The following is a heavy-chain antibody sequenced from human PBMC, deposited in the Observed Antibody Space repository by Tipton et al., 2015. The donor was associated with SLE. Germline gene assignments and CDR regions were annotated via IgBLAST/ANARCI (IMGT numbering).Heavy chain of an antibody. Sequence: SLRLSCAASGFTFSSYWMSWVRQAPGKGLEWVSGINWNGGSTGYADSVKGRFTISRDNAKNSLYLQMNSLRAEDTALYYCARDLASSSSCYFDYWGQGTLVTVSS. CDR1: GFTFSSYW. CDR3: ARDLASSSSCYFDY. J-gene: IGHJ4*02. D-gene: IGHD6-6*01. CDR2: INWNGGST. V-gene: IGHV3-20*04.